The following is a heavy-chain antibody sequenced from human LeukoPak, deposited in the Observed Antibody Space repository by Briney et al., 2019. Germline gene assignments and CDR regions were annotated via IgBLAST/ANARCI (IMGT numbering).Heavy chain of an antibody. D-gene: IGHD3-10*01. J-gene: IGHJ5*02. CDR2: ISWDGGST. Sequence: GGSLRLSCAASGFTFDDYTMHWVRQAPGKGLEWVSLISWDGGSTYYADSVKGRFTISRDNSKNSLYLQMNSLRTEDTALYYCAKEGVRGVIGNWFDPWGQGTLVTVSS. CDR1: GFTFDDYT. CDR3: AKEGVRGVIGNWFDP. V-gene: IGHV3-43*01.